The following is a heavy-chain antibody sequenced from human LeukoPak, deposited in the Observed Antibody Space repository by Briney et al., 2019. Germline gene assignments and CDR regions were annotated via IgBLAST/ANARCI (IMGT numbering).Heavy chain of an antibody. CDR3: ARGPYGSGSYYLDY. Sequence: ASVKVSCKASGYTFTGYYMHWVRQAPGQGLEWMGWINPNSGNTGYAQKFQGRVTMTRNTSISTAYMELSSLRSEDTAVYYCARGPYGSGSYYLDYWGQGTLVTVSS. CDR1: GYTFTGYY. V-gene: IGHV1-8*02. D-gene: IGHD3-10*01. J-gene: IGHJ4*02. CDR2: INPNSGNT.